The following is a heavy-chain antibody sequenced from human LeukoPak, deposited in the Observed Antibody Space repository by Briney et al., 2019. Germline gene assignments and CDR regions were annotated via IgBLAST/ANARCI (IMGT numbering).Heavy chain of an antibody. CDR3: ARDLSGYFDY. CDR2: LYNGGST. D-gene: IGHD2-15*01. CDR1: GFTVSSNY. J-gene: IGHJ4*02. V-gene: IGHV3-53*01. Sequence: PGGSLRLSCAASGFTVSSNYMSWVRQAPGKGLEWVSVLYNGGSTYSADSVKGRFTISRDNSKNTLYPQMNSLRAEDTAVYYCARDLSGYFDYWGQGTLVTVSS.